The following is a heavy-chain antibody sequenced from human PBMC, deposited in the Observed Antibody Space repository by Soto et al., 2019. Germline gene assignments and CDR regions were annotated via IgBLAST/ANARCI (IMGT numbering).Heavy chain of an antibody. CDR1: GYTFTSYD. CDR3: SRDLNYDIFTGYYNGDYYYYGMDV. V-gene: IGHV1-8*01. CDR2: MNPNSGNT. Sequence: QVQLVQSGAEVKKPGASVKVSCKASGYTFTSYDINWVRQATGQGLEWMGWMNPNSGNTGYAQKFQGRVTMTRNTYISTADVEMSSLGSDDTAVYYWSRDLNYDIFTGYYNGDYYYYGMDVWGKGTTVTVSS. D-gene: IGHD3-9*01. J-gene: IGHJ6*04.